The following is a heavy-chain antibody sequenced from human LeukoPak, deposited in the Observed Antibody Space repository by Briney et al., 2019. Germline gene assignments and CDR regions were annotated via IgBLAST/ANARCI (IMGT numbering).Heavy chain of an antibody. CDR2: IRSDGTNK. D-gene: IGHD2-8*01. CDR1: GFTFSNYA. Sequence: GGSLRLSCETSGFTFSNYAMHWVRQAPGKGLEWVAFIRSDGTNKYYADSVKGRFTISRDSFQNTLYLLMKSLRVEDTAVYYCANNGPLEYWGQGTRVTVS. CDR3: ANNGPLEY. J-gene: IGHJ4*02. V-gene: IGHV3-30*02.